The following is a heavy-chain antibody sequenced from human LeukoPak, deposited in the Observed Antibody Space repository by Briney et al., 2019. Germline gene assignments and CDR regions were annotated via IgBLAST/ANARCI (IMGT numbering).Heavy chain of an antibody. V-gene: IGHV1-69*13. D-gene: IGHD5-12*01. J-gene: IGHJ4*02. CDR1: GDSFSTYV. Sequence: GASVKVSCKASGDSFSTYVISWVRQAPGQGLEWMGGVIPMVGTANIAQKFQGRVTITADESTSTAYMELSSLRSDDTAVYYCARGTDDYIVATTSFEYWGQGTLVTVSS. CDR3: ARGTDDYIVATTSFEY. CDR2: VIPMVGTA.